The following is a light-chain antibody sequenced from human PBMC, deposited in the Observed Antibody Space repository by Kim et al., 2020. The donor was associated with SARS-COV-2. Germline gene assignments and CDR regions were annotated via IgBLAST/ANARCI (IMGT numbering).Light chain of an antibody. J-gene: IGKJ1*01. Sequence: SPGERATLSCRASQSVSSSYLAWYQQKPGQAPRLLIYGAASRATGIPDRFSGSGSGTDFTITISRLEPEDFAVYYCQQYGSSPKTFGQGTKVEIK. V-gene: IGKV3-20*01. CDR1: QSVSSSY. CDR3: QQYGSSPKT. CDR2: GAA.